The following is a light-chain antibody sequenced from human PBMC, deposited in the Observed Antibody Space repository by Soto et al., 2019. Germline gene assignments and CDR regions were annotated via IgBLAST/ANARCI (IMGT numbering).Light chain of an antibody. CDR3: QQYGSSPPT. CDR1: QSLSTNY. V-gene: IGKV3-20*01. CDR2: GVS. Sequence: EIVLTQSPGTLSLSPGERATLSCRASQSLSTNYLAWYQRKPGQAPRLLIYGVSSRATDIPRRFSGSGSGTDFTLTITRLEPEDFAVYYWQQYGSSPPTFGQGTKVEIK. J-gene: IGKJ1*01.